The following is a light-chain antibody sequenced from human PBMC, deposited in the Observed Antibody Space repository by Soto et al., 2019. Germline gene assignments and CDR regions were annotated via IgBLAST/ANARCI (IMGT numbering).Light chain of an antibody. Sequence: VMEQRPGSVAGSRGEMATINSKSSQGVLYSSNNKNYLAWYQQKPGQAPKXLIYHVSTLESGVPSRFRGSGSGTEFTLTISSLQPEDFAPHYCQQYDTYPLTFGGGTKVDIK. CDR3: QQYDTYPLT. V-gene: IGKV4-1*01. J-gene: IGKJ4*01. CDR2: HVS. CDR1: QGVLYSSNNKNY.